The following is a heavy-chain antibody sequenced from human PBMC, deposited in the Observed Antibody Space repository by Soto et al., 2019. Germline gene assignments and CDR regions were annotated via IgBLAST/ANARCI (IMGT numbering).Heavy chain of an antibody. Sequence: GSLRLSCAASGFTFSDYYMSWIRQAPGKGLEWVSYISSSSSYTNYADSVKGRFTISRDNAKNSLYLQMNSLRAEDTAVYYCARDYLTGFTLDYYYGMDVWGQGTTVTVSS. CDR1: GFTFSDYY. CDR2: ISSSSSYT. J-gene: IGHJ6*02. D-gene: IGHD1-20*01. V-gene: IGHV3-11*05. CDR3: ARDYLTGFTLDYYYGMDV.